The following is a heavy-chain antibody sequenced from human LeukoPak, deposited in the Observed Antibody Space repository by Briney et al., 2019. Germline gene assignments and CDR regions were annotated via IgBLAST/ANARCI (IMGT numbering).Heavy chain of an antibody. CDR1: GFTFSSYA. D-gene: IGHD3-22*01. CDR3: ARLPNYYDSSVDAFDI. V-gene: IGHV4-34*01. Sequence: GSLRLSCAASGFTFSSYAMSWVRQPPGKGLEWIGEINHSGSTNYNPSLKSRVTISVDTSKNQFSLKLSSVTAADTAVYYCARLPNYYDSSVDAFDIWGQGTMVTVSS. CDR2: INHSGST. J-gene: IGHJ3*02.